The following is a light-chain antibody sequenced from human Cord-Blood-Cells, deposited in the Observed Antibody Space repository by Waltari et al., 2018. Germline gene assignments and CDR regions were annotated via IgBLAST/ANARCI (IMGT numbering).Light chain of an antibody. CDR3: QSYDSSLSGSV. CDR2: GNS. J-gene: IGLJ3*02. V-gene: IGLV1-40*01. Sequence: QSVLTQPPSVSGAPGQRVTIPCPGSSSNIGAGYDVHWYQQPPGTAPKLLIYGNSKRPSGGPDRFSGSKSGTSASLPITGLQAEDEADYYCQSYDSSLSGSVFGGGTKLTVL. CDR1: SSNIGAGYD.